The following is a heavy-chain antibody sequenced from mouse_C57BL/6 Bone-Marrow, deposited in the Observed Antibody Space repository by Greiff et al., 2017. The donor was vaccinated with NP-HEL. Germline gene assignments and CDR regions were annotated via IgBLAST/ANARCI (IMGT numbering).Heavy chain of an antibody. CDR2: ISDGGSYT. CDR1: GFTFSSYA. J-gene: IGHJ3*01. D-gene: IGHD4-1*02. CDR3: ARVNWDWFAY. Sequence: EVQLVESGGGLVKPGGSLKLSCAASGFTFSSYAMPWVRQTPEKRLEWVATISDGGSYTYYPDNVKGRFTITRDNAKNNQYLQMSHLKSEDTAMYYCARVNWDWFAYWGQGTLVTVSA. V-gene: IGHV5-4*01.